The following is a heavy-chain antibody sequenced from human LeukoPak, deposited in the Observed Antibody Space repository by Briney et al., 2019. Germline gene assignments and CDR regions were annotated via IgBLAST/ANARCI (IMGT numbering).Heavy chain of an antibody. CDR1: GFTFSSYE. V-gene: IGHV3-48*03. J-gene: IGHJ6*04. D-gene: IGHD6-19*01. CDR3: ASQLRSGYYYYYGMDV. CDR2: ISSSGSTI. Sequence: SLRLSCAASGFTFSSYEMNWVRQAPGKGLEWVSYISSSGSTIYYADSVKGRFTISRDNAKNSLYLQMNSLRAEDTAVYYCASQLRSGYYYYYGMDVWGKGTTVTVSS.